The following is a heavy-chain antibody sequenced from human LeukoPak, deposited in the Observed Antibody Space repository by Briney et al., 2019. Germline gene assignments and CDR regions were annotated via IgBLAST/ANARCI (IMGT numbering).Heavy chain of an antibody. CDR1: GFTFSSYS. V-gene: IGHV3-48*01. J-gene: IGHJ4*02. CDR2: IGSSSSTI. CDR3: ARAKLRGEFDY. D-gene: IGHD3-16*01. Sequence: RGSLRLSCAASGFTFSSYSMNWVRQAPGKGLEWVSYIGSSSSTIYYADSVKGRFTISRDNAKNSLYLQMNSLRAEDTAVYYCARAKLRGEFDYWGRGTLVTVSS.